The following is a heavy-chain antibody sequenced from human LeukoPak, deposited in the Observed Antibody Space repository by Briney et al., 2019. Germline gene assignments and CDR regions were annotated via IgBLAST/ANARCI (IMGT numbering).Heavy chain of an antibody. CDR1: GFTFNNYG. Sequence: PGRSLRLSCVASGFTFNNYGMHWVRQAPGKGLEWVAVIGYDGSNKYYADSVKGRFTISRDNSKNTLYMQMNSLRAEDTAVYYCAKRWDWGQGTLVTVSS. CDR2: IGYDGSNK. V-gene: IGHV3-33*06. CDR3: AKRWD. J-gene: IGHJ4*02. D-gene: IGHD3-16*01.